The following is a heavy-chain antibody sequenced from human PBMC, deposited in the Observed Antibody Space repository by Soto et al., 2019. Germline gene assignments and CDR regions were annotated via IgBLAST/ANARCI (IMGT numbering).Heavy chain of an antibody. V-gene: IGHV3-48*02. CDR1: GFTFSSYS. D-gene: IGHD3-9*01. J-gene: IGHJ5*02. CDR2: ISSSSSTI. CDR3: ARDAYDILAGPAGWFDP. Sequence: EVQLVESGGGLVQPGGSLRLSCAASGFTFSSYSMNWVRQAPGKGLEWVSYISSSSSTIYYADSVKGRFTISRDNAKKSLYLQMHSLRDGDTAVYYCARDAYDILAGPAGWFDPWGQGTLVTVSS.